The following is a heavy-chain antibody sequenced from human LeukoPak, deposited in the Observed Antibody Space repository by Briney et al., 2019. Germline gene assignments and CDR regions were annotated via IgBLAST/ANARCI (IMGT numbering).Heavy chain of an antibody. CDR3: ARDLGPPGDYVGYYGMDV. D-gene: IGHD4-17*01. CDR2: IIPIFGTA. J-gene: IGHJ6*02. V-gene: IGHV1-69*13. Sequence: ASVKVSCKASGGTFSSYAISWVRQAPGQGLEWMGGIIPIFGTANYAQKFQGRVTITADEPTSTAYMELSSLRSEDTAVYYCARDLGPPGDYVGYYGMDVWGQGTTVTVSS. CDR1: GGTFSSYA.